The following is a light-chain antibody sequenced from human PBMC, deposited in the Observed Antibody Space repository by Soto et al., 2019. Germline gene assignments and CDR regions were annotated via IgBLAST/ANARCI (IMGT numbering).Light chain of an antibody. V-gene: IGKV3-11*01. CDR2: GAS. CDR3: QQRSNWPPLT. Sequence: EIVLTHSPGTLSLSPGEVSTLACRASQSVSRSLAWYQQKPGQAPRLLIYGASTRATGIPARFSGSGSGTDFTLTISSLEPEDFAVYYCQQRSNWPPLTFGQGTRLEIK. J-gene: IGKJ5*01. CDR1: QSVSRS.